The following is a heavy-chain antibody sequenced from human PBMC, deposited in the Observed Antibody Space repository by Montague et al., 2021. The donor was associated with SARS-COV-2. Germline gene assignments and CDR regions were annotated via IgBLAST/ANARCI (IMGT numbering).Heavy chain of an antibody. CDR1: GGSISSSHW. CDR2: IYHSGST. Sequence: SETLSLTCAVSGGSISSSHWWSWVRQPPGKGLEWIGEIYHSGSTNYNPSLKSRVTISVDTSKNQFSLKLSSVTAADTAVYYCARVRAVPAAMRIFSLGRSYYGVDDWGQGTTVTVSS. D-gene: IGHD2-2*01. V-gene: IGHV4-4*02. J-gene: IGHJ6*02. CDR3: ARVRAVPAAMRIFSLGRSYYGVDD.